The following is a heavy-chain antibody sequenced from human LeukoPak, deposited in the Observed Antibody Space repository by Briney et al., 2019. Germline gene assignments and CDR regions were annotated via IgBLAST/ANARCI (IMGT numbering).Heavy chain of an antibody. CDR3: ARLILGRFWSGYLKRFDY. V-gene: IGHV4-34*01. Sequence: SETLSLTCAVYGGSFSGYYWSWIRQPPGKGLEWIGEINHSGSTNYNPSLKSRVTISVDTSKNQFSLKLSSVTAADTAVYYCARLILGRFWSGYLKRFDYWGQGTLVTASS. CDR2: INHSGST. J-gene: IGHJ4*02. D-gene: IGHD3-3*01. CDR1: GGSFSGYY.